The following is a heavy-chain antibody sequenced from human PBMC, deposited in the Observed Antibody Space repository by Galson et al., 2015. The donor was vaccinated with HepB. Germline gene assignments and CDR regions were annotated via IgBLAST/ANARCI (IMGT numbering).Heavy chain of an antibody. D-gene: IGHD6-13*01. CDR3: ARMPRSSWPGGYFDY. CDR2: IIPIFGTA. J-gene: IGHJ4*02. Sequence: CKASGGTFSSYAISWVRQAPGQGLEWMGGIIPIFGTANYAQKFQGRVTITADESTSTAYMELSSLRSEDTAVYYCARMPRSSWPGGYFDYWGQGTLVTVSS. V-gene: IGHV1-69*01. CDR1: GGTFSSYA.